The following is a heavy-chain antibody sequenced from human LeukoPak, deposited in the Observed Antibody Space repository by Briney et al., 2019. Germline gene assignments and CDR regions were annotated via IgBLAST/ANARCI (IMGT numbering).Heavy chain of an antibody. Sequence: GSLRLSCAASGFTFSTYSMSWIRLPPGKGLEWIGYIYYSGSTSYNPSLKSRVTISVDSSKNQISLKLSSVTAADTAVYYCAGDPSYSSGWYDYWGQGTLVTVSS. J-gene: IGHJ4*02. CDR2: IYYSGST. D-gene: IGHD6-19*01. V-gene: IGHV4-59*01. CDR3: AGDPSYSSGWYDY. CDR1: GFTFSTYS.